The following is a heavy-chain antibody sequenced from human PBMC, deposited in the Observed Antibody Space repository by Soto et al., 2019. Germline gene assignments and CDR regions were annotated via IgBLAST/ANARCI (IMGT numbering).Heavy chain of an antibody. V-gene: IGHV5-51*01. D-gene: IGHD2-15*01. CDR3: ARGREYCSGGSCTITTYFDY. CDR2: IYPGDSDT. CDR1: GYSFTSYW. J-gene: IGHJ4*02. Sequence: PGESLKISCKGSGYSFTSYWIGWVRQMPGKGLEWMGIIYPGDSDTRYSPSFQGQVTISADKSISTAYLQWSSLKASDTAMYYWARGREYCSGGSCTITTYFDYWGQGTLVTVSS.